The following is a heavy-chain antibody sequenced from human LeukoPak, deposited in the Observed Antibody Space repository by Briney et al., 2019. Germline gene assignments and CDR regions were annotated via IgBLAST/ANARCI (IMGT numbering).Heavy chain of an antibody. CDR1: GFTFISYW. CDR3: ARGYFDLDY. D-gene: IGHD3-9*01. Sequence: GGSLRLSCAASGFTFISYWMSWVRQAPGKGLEWVANIKKDGSEKSYVDSLKGRFTISRDNAKNSLYLRMNSLRAEDTAVYYCARGYFDLDYWGQGTLVTVSS. CDR2: IKKDGSEK. J-gene: IGHJ4*02. V-gene: IGHV3-7*01.